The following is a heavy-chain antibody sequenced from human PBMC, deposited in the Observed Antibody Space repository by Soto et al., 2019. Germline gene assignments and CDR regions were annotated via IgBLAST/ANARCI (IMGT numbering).Heavy chain of an antibody. D-gene: IGHD1-1*01. V-gene: IGHV1-69*01. CDR1: GGTFSSYA. Sequence: QVQLVQSGAEVKKPGSSVKVSCKASGGTFSSYAISWVRQAPGQGLEWMGGIIPIFGTANHAQKFQGRVKITADESTSTAYMELSSLRSDDTAVYYCAREKYTGTTSWFDPWGQGTLVTVSS. J-gene: IGHJ5*02. CDR2: IIPIFGTA. CDR3: AREKYTGTTSWFDP.